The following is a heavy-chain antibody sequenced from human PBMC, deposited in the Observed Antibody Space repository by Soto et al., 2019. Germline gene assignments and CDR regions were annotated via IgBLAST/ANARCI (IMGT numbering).Heavy chain of an antibody. CDR3: ASPLLWFGESILGDDY. Sequence: PGGSLRLSCAASGFTFSSYSMNWVRQAPGKGLEWVSYISSSSSTIYYADSVKGRFTISRDNAKNSLYLQMNSLRDEDTAVYYCASPLLWFGESILGDDYWGQGTLVTAPQ. J-gene: IGHJ4*02. CDR2: ISSSSSTI. CDR1: GFTFSSYS. D-gene: IGHD3-10*01. V-gene: IGHV3-48*02.